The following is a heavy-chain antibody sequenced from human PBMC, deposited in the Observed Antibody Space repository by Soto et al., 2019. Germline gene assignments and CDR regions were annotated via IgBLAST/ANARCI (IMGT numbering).Heavy chain of an antibody. CDR1: GGSFSGYY. Sequence: SETLSLTCAVYGGSFSGYYCSWIRQPPGKGLEWIGEINHSGSTNYNPSLKSRVTISVDTSKNQFSLKLSSVTAADTAVYYCARGQNWNYHFFDYWRQGPLVTVSS. V-gene: IGHV4-34*01. J-gene: IGHJ4*02. CDR2: INHSGST. D-gene: IGHD1-7*01. CDR3: ARGQNWNYHFFDY.